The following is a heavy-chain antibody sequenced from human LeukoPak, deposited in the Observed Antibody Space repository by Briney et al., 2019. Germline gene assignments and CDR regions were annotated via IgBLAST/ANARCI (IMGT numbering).Heavy chain of an antibody. Sequence: PGRSLRLSCAASGFTVSGYGMHWVRQAPGKGLEWMAVISYDGSHIYYADSVKCRFTISRDSSKNTLYLQMNSLRTDDTAVYYCARDRSNSWTFDYWGQGPLVTVSS. J-gene: IGHJ4*02. D-gene: IGHD6-13*01. V-gene: IGHV3-30*03. CDR2: ISYDGSHI. CDR3: ARDRSNSWTFDY. CDR1: GFTVSGYG.